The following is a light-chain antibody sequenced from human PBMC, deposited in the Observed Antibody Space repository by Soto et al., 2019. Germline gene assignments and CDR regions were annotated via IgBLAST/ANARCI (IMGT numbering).Light chain of an antibody. Sequence: AIRMTQSPSSFSASTGDRVTITCRASQGISSYLAWYQQKPGKAPKLLIYAASTLQSGVPSRFSGSGSGTEFTLSVSSLQPEDFATYYCLQLDSYPRTFGQGTKVDI. J-gene: IGKJ1*01. CDR3: LQLDSYPRT. CDR2: AAS. V-gene: IGKV1-8*01. CDR1: QGISSY.